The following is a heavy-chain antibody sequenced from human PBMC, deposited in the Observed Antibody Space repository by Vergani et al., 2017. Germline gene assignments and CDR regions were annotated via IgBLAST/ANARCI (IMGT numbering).Heavy chain of an antibody. V-gene: IGHV1-2*02. J-gene: IGHJ5*01. CDR3: AHSWNFGRRDWFDS. CDR1: GYTFTSNY. D-gene: IGHD1-26*01. CDR2: ISPKTGDT. Sequence: QVQLVQSGAEVKKPGASVKVSCKASGYTFTSNYMHWVRQAPGQGLQWMGWISPKTGDTDYLQRFQDRVTMTRDASTKTVYLKMTRLTSDDTAIYYCAHSWNFGRRDWFDSWGPGTLVTVSS.